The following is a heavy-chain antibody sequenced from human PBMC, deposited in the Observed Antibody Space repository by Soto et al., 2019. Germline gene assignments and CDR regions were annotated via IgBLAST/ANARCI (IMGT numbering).Heavy chain of an antibody. CDR3: AKRKTGDCSSCYDY. J-gene: IGHJ4*02. Sequence: PGGSLRLSCAASGYTFSSYVMSWVRQAPGKGLEWVSAMSGGGSTYYADSVKGRFTISRDNSKNTLYLQMNSLRAEDTAVYFCAKRKTGDCSSCYDYWGQGTLVTVSS. D-gene: IGHD6-13*01. V-gene: IGHV3-23*01. CDR2: MSGGGST. CDR1: GYTFSSYV.